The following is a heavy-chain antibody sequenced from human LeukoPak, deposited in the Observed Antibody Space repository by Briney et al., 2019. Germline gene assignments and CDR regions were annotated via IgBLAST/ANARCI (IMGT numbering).Heavy chain of an antibody. CDR3: ARAYGSYYDILTGYPNNAFDI. J-gene: IGHJ3*02. CDR1: GFTFSSYS. Sequence: GGSLRLSCAASGFTFSSYSMNWVRQAPGKGLEWVSSISSSSSYIYYADSVKGRFTISRDNAKNSLYLQMNSLRAEDTAVYYCARAYGSYYDILTGYPNNAFDIWGQGTMVTVPS. CDR2: ISSSSSYI. V-gene: IGHV3-21*01. D-gene: IGHD3-9*01.